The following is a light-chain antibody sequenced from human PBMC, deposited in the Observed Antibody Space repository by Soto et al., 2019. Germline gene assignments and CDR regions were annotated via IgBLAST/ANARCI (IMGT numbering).Light chain of an antibody. CDR1: SSDVGSYNY. J-gene: IGLJ3*02. V-gene: IGLV2-14*01. CDR2: EVS. Sequence: QSVLTQPASVSGSPGQSITISCTGTSSDVGSYNYVSWYQQHPGKAPKLMIYEVSNRPSGVSNRFSGSKSGNTASLTISGLQAEDEANYYCSSYTSITRVFGGGTQLTVL. CDR3: SSYTSITRV.